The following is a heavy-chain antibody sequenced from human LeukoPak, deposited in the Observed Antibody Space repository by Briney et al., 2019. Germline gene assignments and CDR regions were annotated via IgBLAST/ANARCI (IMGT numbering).Heavy chain of an antibody. Sequence: GRSLRLSCAASGFTFSSYGMHWVRQAPGKGLEWVAVISYDGSNKYYADSVKGRFTISRDNSKNTLYLQMNSLRAEDTAVYYCAKDRNYDFWSEGYYYGMDVWGQGTTVTVSS. CDR1: GFTFSSYG. D-gene: IGHD3-3*01. J-gene: IGHJ6*02. CDR2: ISYDGSNK. CDR3: AKDRNYDFWSEGYYYGMDV. V-gene: IGHV3-30*18.